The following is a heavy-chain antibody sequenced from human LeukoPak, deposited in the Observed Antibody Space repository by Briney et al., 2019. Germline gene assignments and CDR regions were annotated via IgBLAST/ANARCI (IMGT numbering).Heavy chain of an antibody. Sequence: PGGSLRLSCAASGFTFCSYSMNWVRQAPGKGLEWVSYISSSSSTIYYADSVKGRFTISRDNAKNSLYLQMNSLRDEDTAVYYCATQPIEWELRHFDYWGQGTLVTVSS. CDR2: ISSSSSTI. CDR1: GFTFCSYS. D-gene: IGHD1-26*01. J-gene: IGHJ4*02. V-gene: IGHV3-48*02. CDR3: ATQPIEWELRHFDY.